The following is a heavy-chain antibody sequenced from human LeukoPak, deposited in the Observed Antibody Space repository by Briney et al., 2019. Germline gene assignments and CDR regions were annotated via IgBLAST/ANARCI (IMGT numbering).Heavy chain of an antibody. V-gene: IGHV3-48*03. CDR3: ARDWLGYCSSTSCPESSAFDI. CDR2: ISSSGSTI. D-gene: IGHD2-2*01. J-gene: IGHJ3*02. CDR1: GFTFSSYE. Sequence: GGSLRLSCAASGFTFSSYEMNWVRQAPGKGLEWASYISSSGSTIYYADSVKGRFTISRDNAKNSLYLQMNSLRAEDTAVYYCARDWLGYCSSTSCPESSAFDIWGQGTMVTVSS.